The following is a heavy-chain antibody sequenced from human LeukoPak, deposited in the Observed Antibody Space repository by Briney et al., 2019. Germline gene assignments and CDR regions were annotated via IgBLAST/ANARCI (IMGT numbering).Heavy chain of an antibody. V-gene: IGHV6-1*01. CDR1: GDSVSSNSAA. CDR2: TYYRSKWYN. CDR3: ATDEKAARRADYYYYMDV. D-gene: IGHD6-13*01. J-gene: IGHJ6*03. Sequence: SQTLSLTCAISGDSVSSNSAAWNWIRQSPSRGLEWLGRTYYRSKWYNDYAVSVKSRITINPDTSKNQFSLQLNSVTPVDSAVYYCATDEKAARRADYYYYMDVWGKGTTVTVSS.